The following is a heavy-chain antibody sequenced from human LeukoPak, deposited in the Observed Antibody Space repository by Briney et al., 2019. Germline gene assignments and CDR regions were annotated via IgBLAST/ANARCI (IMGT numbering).Heavy chain of an antibody. CDR1: GFTFSSYA. CDR3: ARERTGFYAEY. CDR2: VSYDGSVQ. J-gene: IGHJ4*02. Sequence: GGSLRLSCAASGFTFSSYAMNWVRQAPGKGLEWVALVSYDGSVQYYADSVKGRFTISRDSPKNTLYLQMNSLRPEDTAVYYCARERTGFYAEYWGQGTLVTVSS. V-gene: IGHV3-30*04. D-gene: IGHD3/OR15-3a*01.